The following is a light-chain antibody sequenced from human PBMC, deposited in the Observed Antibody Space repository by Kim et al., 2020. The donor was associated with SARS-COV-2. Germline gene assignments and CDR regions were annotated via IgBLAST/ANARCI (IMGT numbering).Light chain of an antibody. Sequence: EIEMTQSPATLSVFPGERATLSCRAGQTIYSKLAWYQQVPGHSPRLLIYGASTRATGIPARFSGSESGTEFTLTISSLQSEDFAVYYCQQYIRWSWTFGQGTKVDIK. CDR3: QQYIRWSWT. CDR2: GAS. CDR1: QTIYSK. J-gene: IGKJ1*01. V-gene: IGKV3-15*01.